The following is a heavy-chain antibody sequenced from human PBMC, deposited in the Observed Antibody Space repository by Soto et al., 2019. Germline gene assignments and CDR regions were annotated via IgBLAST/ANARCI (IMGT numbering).Heavy chain of an antibody. CDR1: GFIFSNYG. J-gene: IGHJ4*02. D-gene: IGHD3-10*02. CDR3: AIVRVADSSLDH. V-gene: IGHV3-30*03. Sequence: PGGSLRLSCVGSGFIFSNYGMHWVRQAPGKGLEWVAFISYDGSDILYADSVKGRFTISRDNSKSTLFLHMNRPTAEDTAIYFCAIVRVADSSLDHWGQGXLVTVYS. CDR2: ISYDGSDI.